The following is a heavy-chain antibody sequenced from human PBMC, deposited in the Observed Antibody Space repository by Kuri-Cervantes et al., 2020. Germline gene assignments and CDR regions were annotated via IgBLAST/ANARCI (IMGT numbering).Heavy chain of an antibody. CDR1: GGSISSYY. J-gene: IGHJ3*02. CDR3: ARFGLEDDYGNYRREDDAFDI. CDR2: IYYSGST. V-gene: IGHV4-59*01. D-gene: IGHD4-11*01. Sequence: SETLSLTCTVSGGSISSYYWSWIRQPPGKGLEWIGYIYYSGSTNYNPSLKSRVTISVDTSKNQFSLKLSSVTAADTAMYYCARFGLEDDYGNYRREDDAFDIWGQGTMVTVSS.